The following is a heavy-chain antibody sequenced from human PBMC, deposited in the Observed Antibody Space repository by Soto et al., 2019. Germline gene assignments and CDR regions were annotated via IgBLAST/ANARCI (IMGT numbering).Heavy chain of an antibody. J-gene: IGHJ4*02. V-gene: IGHV1-69*01. CDR1: GGTFSNGA. D-gene: IGHD5-12*01. Sequence: QVQLVQSGAEVKRPGSSVKVSCKISGGTFSNGAFSWVRQAPGQGLEWMGGIIPLFGTPSYAQKFQGRVTVTADESSSTVYMELGSLTSEDKAIYYCANGRVGGMATGGYFDYWGQGTLVSVSS. CDR2: IIPLFGTP. CDR3: ANGRVGGMATGGYFDY.